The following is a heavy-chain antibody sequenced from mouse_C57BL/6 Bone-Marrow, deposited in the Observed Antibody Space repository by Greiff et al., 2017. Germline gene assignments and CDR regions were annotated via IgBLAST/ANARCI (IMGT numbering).Heavy chain of an antibody. CDR3: ARHWDGYAMDY. V-gene: IGHV5-6*01. CDR1: GFTFSSYG. Sequence: EVKLMESGGDLVKPGGSLKLSCAASGFTFSSYGMSWVRQTPDKRLEWVATISSGGSYTYSPDSVKGRFTISRDNAKNTLYLQMSSLKSEDTAMYYCARHWDGYAMDYWGQGTSVTVSS. CDR2: ISSGGSYT. J-gene: IGHJ4*01. D-gene: IGHD4-1*01.